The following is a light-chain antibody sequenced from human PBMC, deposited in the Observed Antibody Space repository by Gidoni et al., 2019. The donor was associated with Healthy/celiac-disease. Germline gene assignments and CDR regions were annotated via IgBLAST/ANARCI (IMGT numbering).Light chain of an antibody. CDR3: AAWDDSLNGVV. Sequence: QSLLTQPPSASGTPGQRVPISCSGSSSNIGSNTVNWYQQLPGTAPKLIIYSNNQRPSGVPDRVSGSKSGTAASLAISGLQSEDEADYYCAAWDDSLNGVVFGGGTKLTVL. CDR2: SNN. J-gene: IGLJ2*01. V-gene: IGLV1-44*01. CDR1: SSNIGSNT.